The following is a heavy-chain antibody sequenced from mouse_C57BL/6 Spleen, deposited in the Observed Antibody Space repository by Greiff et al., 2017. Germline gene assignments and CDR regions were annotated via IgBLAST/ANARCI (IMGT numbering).Heavy chain of an antibody. CDR3: ARGDYSNYEFAY. J-gene: IGHJ3*01. D-gene: IGHD2-5*01. V-gene: IGHV1-81*01. CDR2: IYPRSGNT. CDR1: GYTFTSYG. Sequence: VQLQESGAELARPGASVKLSCKASGYTFTSYGISWVKQRTGQGLEWIGEIYPRSGNTYYNEKFKGKATLTADKSSSTAYMELRSLTSEDSAVYFCARGDYSNYEFAYWGQGTLVTVSA.